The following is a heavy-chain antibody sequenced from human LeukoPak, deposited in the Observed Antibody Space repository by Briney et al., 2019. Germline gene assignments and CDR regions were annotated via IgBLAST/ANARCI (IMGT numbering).Heavy chain of an antibody. CDR1: GYTFTSYY. J-gene: IGHJ4*02. CDR3: ARDGARTRTAPHFDY. D-gene: IGHD1-14*01. V-gene: IGHV1-46*01. Sequence: GASVKVSRKASGYTFTSYYMHWVRQAPGQGLEWMGIINPSGGSTSYAQKFQGRVTMARDMSTSAVYMELSSLRSEDTAVYYCARDGARTRTAPHFDYWGQGTLVTVSS. CDR2: INPSGGST.